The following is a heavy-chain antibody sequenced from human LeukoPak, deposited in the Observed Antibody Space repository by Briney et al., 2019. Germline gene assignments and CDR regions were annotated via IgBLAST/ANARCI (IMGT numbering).Heavy chain of an antibody. J-gene: IGHJ4*02. CDR1: GFTFSSFW. V-gene: IGHV3-7*01. CDR2: IKDDGSDK. Sequence: PGGSLRLSCATSGFTFSSFWMNWVRQAPGKGLEWVANIKDDGSDKNYVDSVKGRFTISRDNAKKSLYLQMNSLRAEDTAVYYCARGTGWYPDYWGQGILVTVSS. CDR3: ARGTGWYPDY. D-gene: IGHD6-19*01.